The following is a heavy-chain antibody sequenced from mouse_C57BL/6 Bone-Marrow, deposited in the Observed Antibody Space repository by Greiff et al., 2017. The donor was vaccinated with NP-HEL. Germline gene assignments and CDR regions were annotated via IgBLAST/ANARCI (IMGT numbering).Heavy chain of an antibody. CDR2: IDPEDGDT. Sequence: EVQLQQSGAELVRPGASVKLSCTASGFNIKDYYMHWVKQRPEQGLEWIGRIDPEDGDTEYAPKFQGKATMTADTSSNTAYLQLSSLTSEDTAVYYCTWRGYDYVPFAYWGQGTLVTVSA. V-gene: IGHV14-1*01. CDR1: GFNIKDYY. D-gene: IGHD2-4*01. CDR3: TWRGYDYVPFAY. J-gene: IGHJ3*01.